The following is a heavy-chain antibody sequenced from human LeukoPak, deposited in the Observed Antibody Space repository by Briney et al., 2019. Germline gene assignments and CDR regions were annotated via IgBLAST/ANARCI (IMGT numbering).Heavy chain of an antibody. CDR2: ISYDGSNK. V-gene: IGHV3-30*03. CDR3: VREPQAEYYFDY. D-gene: IGHD1-14*01. Sequence: GGSLRLSCAASGFTFSSYGMHWVRQAPGKGLEWVAVISYDGSNKYYADSVKGRFTISRDNSKNTLYLQMNSLRAEDTAVYYCVREPQAEYYFDYWGQGTLVTVSS. J-gene: IGHJ4*02. CDR1: GFTFSSYG.